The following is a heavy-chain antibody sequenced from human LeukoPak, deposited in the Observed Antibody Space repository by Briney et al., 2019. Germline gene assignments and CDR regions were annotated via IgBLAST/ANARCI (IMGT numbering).Heavy chain of an antibody. V-gene: IGHV4-4*02. D-gene: IGHD5-12*01. Sequence: KPSETLSLTCAVSGGSISSNNWWGWVRQPPGKGLEWIGEIYHSGSPNYNPSLKSRVTISVDTSKNQFSLNLSSVTAADTAVYYCARGPLDSGYTYFDYWGQGTLVSVAS. J-gene: IGHJ4*02. CDR1: GGSISSNNW. CDR2: IYHSGSP. CDR3: ARGPLDSGYTYFDY.